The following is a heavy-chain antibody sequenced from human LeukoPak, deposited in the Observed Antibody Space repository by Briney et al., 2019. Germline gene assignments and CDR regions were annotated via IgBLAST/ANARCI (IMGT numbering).Heavy chain of an antibody. CDR3: AKRVDSSGYHDAFDI. CDR1: GYKFTGYY. J-gene: IGHJ3*02. Sequence: GASVKVSCRASGYKFTGYYMHWVRQAPGQGLEWMGWINPNSGGTNYAQKFQGRVTMTRDTSISTAYMELSRLRSDDTAVYYCAKRVDSSGYHDAFDIWGQGTMVTVSS. CDR2: INPNSGGT. D-gene: IGHD6-19*01. V-gene: IGHV1-2*02.